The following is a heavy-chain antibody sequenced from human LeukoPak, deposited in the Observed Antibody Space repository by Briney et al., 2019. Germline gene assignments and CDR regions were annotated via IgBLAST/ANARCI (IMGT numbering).Heavy chain of an antibody. CDR2: ISGSGGST. CDR3: ARDTRWLAVFDY. CDR1: GFTFSSYA. J-gene: IGHJ4*02. Sequence: PGGSLRLSCAASGFTFSSYAMSWVRQAPGKGLEWVSAISGSGGSTYYVDSVKGRFTIARDNSKNTLYLQMNSLRAEDTAVYYCARDTRWLAVFDYWGQGTLVTVSS. V-gene: IGHV3-23*01. D-gene: IGHD6-19*01.